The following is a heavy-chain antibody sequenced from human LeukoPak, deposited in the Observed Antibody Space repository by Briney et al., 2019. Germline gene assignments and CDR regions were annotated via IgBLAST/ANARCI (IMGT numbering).Heavy chain of an antibody. V-gene: IGHV1-2*02. CDR2: INPNSGGT. CDR1: GYTFTCYD. D-gene: IGHD3-22*01. J-gene: IGHJ4*02. CDR3: ARRASSGYRHFDY. Sequence: ASGKVSCKAAGYTFTCYDMHGGRQAPGQGGGGRGGINPNSGGTNYAQKFQGRVTMTRDTSISTAYMELSRLRSDDTAVYYCARRASSGYRHFDYWGQGTLVTVSS.